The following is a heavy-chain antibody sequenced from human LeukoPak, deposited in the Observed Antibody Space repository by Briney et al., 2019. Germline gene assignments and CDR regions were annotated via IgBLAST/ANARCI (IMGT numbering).Heavy chain of an antibody. Sequence: SETLSLTCTVSGGSISSYYWSWIRQPPGKGLEWIGYIYYSGSTNYNPSLKSRVTISVDTSKNQFSLKLSSVTAADTAVYYCARRGIAAAGFDYWGQGTLVTVSS. V-gene: IGHV4-59*08. CDR1: GGSISSYY. CDR3: ARRGIAAAGFDY. J-gene: IGHJ4*02. CDR2: IYYSGST. D-gene: IGHD6-13*01.